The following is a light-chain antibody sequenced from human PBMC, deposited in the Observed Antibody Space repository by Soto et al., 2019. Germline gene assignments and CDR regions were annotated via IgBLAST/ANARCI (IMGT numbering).Light chain of an antibody. CDR3: QHYNNYLTWT. CDR2: DAS. J-gene: IGKJ1*01. CDR1: QSISRW. Sequence: DIQMTQSPSTLSASVGDRVTITCRASQSISRWLAWYQQRPGQAPKILIFDASTLKSGVPSRFSGSGSGTEFSLTISCLQPDDFATYYCQHYNNYLTWTFGQGTKVEVK. V-gene: IGKV1-5*01.